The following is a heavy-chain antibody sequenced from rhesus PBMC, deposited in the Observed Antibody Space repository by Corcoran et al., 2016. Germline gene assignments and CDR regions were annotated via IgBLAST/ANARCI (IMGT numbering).Heavy chain of an antibody. Sequence: QVQLQASGPGLVKPSETLSLTCAVSGGSVSRSNWVRWIRRPPGKGLEWIGYISGSSGSTYDNPSLKSRVTISTDTSKNQFSLKLSAVTAADTAVYYCARDLYGNADWGQGVLVTVSS. D-gene: IGHD4-35*01. V-gene: IGHV4-65*01. CDR1: GGSVSRSNW. CDR2: ISGSSGST. J-gene: IGHJ4*01. CDR3: ARDLYGNAD.